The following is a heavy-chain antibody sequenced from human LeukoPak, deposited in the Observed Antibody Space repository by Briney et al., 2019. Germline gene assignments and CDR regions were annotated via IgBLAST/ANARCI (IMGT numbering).Heavy chain of an antibody. CDR3: ARVYYSKLDY. CDR1: GGSFNGYY. D-gene: IGHD2/OR15-2a*01. J-gene: IGHJ4*02. Sequence: SETLSLTCAVYGGSFNGYYWTWIRQPPGKGLEWIGEINHSGSTDYNPSLKSRVTISVDTSKNQFSLKLNSVTAADTAVYYCARVYYSKLDYWGQGTLVTVSS. CDR2: INHSGST. V-gene: IGHV4-34*01.